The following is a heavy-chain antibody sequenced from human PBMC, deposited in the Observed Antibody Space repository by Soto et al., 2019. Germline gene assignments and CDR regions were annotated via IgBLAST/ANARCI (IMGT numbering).Heavy chain of an antibody. V-gene: IGHV1-3*01. J-gene: IGHJ5*02. CDR1: GYTFTSYA. D-gene: IGHD5-18*01. Sequence: GASVKVSCKASGYTFTSYAMHWVRQAPGQRLEWMGWINAGNGNTKFSQKFQGRVTITRDTSASTAYMELSSLRSEDTAVYYCARGGYSYGFWFDPWGQGTLVTVSS. CDR2: INAGNGNT. CDR3: ARGGYSYGFWFDP.